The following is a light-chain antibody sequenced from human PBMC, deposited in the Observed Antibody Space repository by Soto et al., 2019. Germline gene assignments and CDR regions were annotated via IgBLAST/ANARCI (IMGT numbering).Light chain of an antibody. V-gene: IGKV3-15*01. CDR3: HQYNNWPRT. Sequence: VMTEPPATLSLSPAERGTLSSRASQSVSSNLAWYQQKPGQAPRLLIYGASTRATGIPARFSGSGSGTEFTLTISSLQSEDFAVYYCHQYNNWPRTFGQGTKVDIK. CDR1: QSVSSN. J-gene: IGKJ1*01. CDR2: GAS.